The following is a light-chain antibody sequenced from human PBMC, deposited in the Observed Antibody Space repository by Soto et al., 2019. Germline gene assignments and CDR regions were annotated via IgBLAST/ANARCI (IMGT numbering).Light chain of an antibody. J-gene: IGLJ1*01. CDR2: GNS. Sequence: QSVLTQPPSVSGAPGQRVTISCTGSSSNIGAGYDVHWYQQLPGTAPKLLIYGNSNRPSGVPDRFSGSKSGTSASLAITGLQAEDEADYYCQSYDSSLSGSRYDVFGTGTKLTVL. V-gene: IGLV1-40*01. CDR1: SSNIGAGYD. CDR3: QSYDSSLSGSRYDV.